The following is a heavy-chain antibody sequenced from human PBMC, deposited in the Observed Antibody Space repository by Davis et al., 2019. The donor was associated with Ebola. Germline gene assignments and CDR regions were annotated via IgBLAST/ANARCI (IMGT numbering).Heavy chain of an antibody. J-gene: IGHJ6*04. CDR2: IWYDGRNQ. CDR1: GFTFSSYA. V-gene: IGHV3-33*08. Sequence: GGSLRLSCATSGFTFSSYALHWVRQPPGKGLEWVAVIWYDGRNQYYADSVKGRFTISRDNSKNTLYLQMNSLRAEDTAVYYCVRDTYYYYNTMDVWGKGTAVTVSS. CDR3: VRDTYYYYNTMDV.